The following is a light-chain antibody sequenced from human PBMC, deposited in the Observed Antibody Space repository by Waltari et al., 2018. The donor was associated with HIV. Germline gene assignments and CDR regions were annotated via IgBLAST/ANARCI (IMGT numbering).Light chain of an antibody. CDR2: QVT. CDR3: MQGTHWPRT. Sequence: DAALTPSTLSLPVTLGQSASLPRWSGQSLVHSDANTHLNWLKTRPGQSLRRLISQVTIRDSGVPDRFGGRGSGTDFTQKISRVEAEDVGVYYGMQGTHWPRTFGQGTKVEMK. J-gene: IGKJ1*01. CDR1: QSLVHSDANTH. V-gene: IGKV2-30*02.